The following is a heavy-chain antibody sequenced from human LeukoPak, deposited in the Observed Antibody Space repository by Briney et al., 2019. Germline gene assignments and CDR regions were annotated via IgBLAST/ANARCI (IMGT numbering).Heavy chain of an antibody. CDR1: GFTFSSYA. D-gene: IGHD3-10*01. CDR3: AKDGYGSGSFDY. CDR2: ISGSGGST. J-gene: IGHJ4*02. V-gene: IGHV3-23*01. Sequence: GGSLRLSCGASGFTFSSYAMSWVRQAPGKGLEWVSAISGSGGSTYYADSVKGRFTISRDNSKNTLYLQMNSLRAEDTAVYYCAKDGYGSGSFDYWGQGTLVTVSS.